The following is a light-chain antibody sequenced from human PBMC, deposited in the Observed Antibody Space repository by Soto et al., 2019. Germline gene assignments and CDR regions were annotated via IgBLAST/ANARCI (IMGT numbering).Light chain of an antibody. V-gene: IGKV1-39*01. J-gene: IGKJ1*01. CDR2: SAS. CDR3: QQSYSSPQT. Sequence: IQMTPSPSSLSASVEDRVIITCRASQRISNHLNWYQQKPGKAPKLLIFSASSLQNGVPSRFSGSSSWPDFTLTIISLQHEECATYYCQQSYSSPQTVRQGNKLDI. CDR1: QRISNH.